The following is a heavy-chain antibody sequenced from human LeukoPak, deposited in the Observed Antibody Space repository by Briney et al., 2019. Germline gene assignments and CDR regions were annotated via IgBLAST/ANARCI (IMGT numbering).Heavy chain of an antibody. J-gene: IGHJ4*02. CDR2: INPSGGST. Sequence: ASVKVSCKASGYTFTSYYMHWVRQAPGQGLEWMGIINPSGGSTSYAQKFQGRVTMTRDTSASTVYMELSSLRSEDTAVYYCARDQGNMVRGVSVGYFDYWGQGTLVTVSS. V-gene: IGHV1-46*01. CDR3: ARDQGNMVRGVSVGYFDY. CDR1: GYTFTSYY. D-gene: IGHD3-10*01.